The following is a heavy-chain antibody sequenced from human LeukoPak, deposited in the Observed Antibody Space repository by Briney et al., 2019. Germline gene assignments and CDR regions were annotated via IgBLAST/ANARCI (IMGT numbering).Heavy chain of an antibody. CDR2: INRSGGRT. J-gene: IGHJ4*02. Sequence: GGSQRLSCAASGFTVSTYAMSWVRQAPGKGLERVSGINRSGGRTYNADSVKGRFTISSDDSKNMLYLQMNNLRAEDTAVYYCAKDYHSSGTYHDYWGQGTLVTVSS. CDR3: AKDYHSSGTYHDY. V-gene: IGHV3-23*01. CDR1: GFTVSTYA. D-gene: IGHD3-10*01.